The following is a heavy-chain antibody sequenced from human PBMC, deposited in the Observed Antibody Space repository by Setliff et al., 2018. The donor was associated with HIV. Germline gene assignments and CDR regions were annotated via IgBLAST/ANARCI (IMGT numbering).Heavy chain of an antibody. CDR2: ISPNFGHT. Sequence: ASVKVSCKASGYTFTTYGISWVRQAPGHGLEWMGWISPNFGHTNYAPKFQGRVTMTRDKPTSTAYMELRSLRSDDTAMYYCGRDRGWDRRYFEYWGQGTLVTVSS. CDR3: GRDRGWDRRYFEY. D-gene: IGHD1-26*01. CDR1: GYTFTTYG. J-gene: IGHJ4*02. V-gene: IGHV1-18*01.